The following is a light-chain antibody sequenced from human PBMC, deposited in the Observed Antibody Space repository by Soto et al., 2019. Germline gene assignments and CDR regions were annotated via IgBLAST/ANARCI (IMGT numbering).Light chain of an antibody. V-gene: IGKV1-39*01. CDR1: QTISNF. Sequence: DIPMTQSPSSLSASVGDRVTITCRASQTISNFLNWYQQTPGKAPKLLIYGASNLQTGVPSRFSGSGSGTDFTLTISSLQPEDFATYYCQHTYNTPRTFGQGTKVEIK. CDR3: QHTYNTPRT. J-gene: IGKJ1*01. CDR2: GAS.